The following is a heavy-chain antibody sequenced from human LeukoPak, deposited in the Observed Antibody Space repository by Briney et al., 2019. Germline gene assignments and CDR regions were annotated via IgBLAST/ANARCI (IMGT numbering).Heavy chain of an antibody. CDR1: GYTFIDSY. CDR2: VNPKSGRT. Sequence: ASVKVSCKASGYTFIDSYIHWVRQAPGQGLEWMGWVNPKSGRTNYAQQFQGRVTMTRDTSINTVYMEMRGLRSDDTAVFYCARVSAALGTRYMDVWGNGTTVIVSS. D-gene: IGHD6-25*01. J-gene: IGHJ6*03. V-gene: IGHV1-2*02. CDR3: ARVSAALGTRYMDV.